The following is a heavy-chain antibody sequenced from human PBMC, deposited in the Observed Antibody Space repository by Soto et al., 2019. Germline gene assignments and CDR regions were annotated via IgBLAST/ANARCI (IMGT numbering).Heavy chain of an antibody. V-gene: IGHV3-23*01. J-gene: IGHJ4*02. CDR3: AKATYYHDSSGYYVFEY. D-gene: IGHD3-22*01. Sequence: PGGSLRLSCAASGFTFSSYAMSWVRQAPGKGLEWVSAISGSGGSTYYADSVKGRFTISRDNSKNTLYLQMNSLRAEDTAVYYCAKATYYHDSSGYYVFEYWGQATLVTVAS. CDR2: ISGSGGST. CDR1: GFTFSSYA.